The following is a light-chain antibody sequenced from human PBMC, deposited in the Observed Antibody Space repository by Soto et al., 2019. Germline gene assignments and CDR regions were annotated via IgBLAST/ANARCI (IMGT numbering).Light chain of an antibody. CDR3: QQYYDWPIT. V-gene: IGKV3D-15*01. CDR1: QSVSSAY. CDR2: GAS. Sequence: EIVLTQSPCTLSLSPGEGVTLSCRASQSVSSAYLAWYQQKRGQAPRLLIYGASNRATGIPPRFSGSGSGTEFTLAISSLQSEDFAVYSCQQYYDWPITFGRGTRLEIK. J-gene: IGKJ5*01.